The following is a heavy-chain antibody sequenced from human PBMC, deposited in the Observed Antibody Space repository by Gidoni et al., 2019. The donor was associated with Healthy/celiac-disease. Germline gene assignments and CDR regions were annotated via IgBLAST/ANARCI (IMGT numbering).Heavy chain of an antibody. CDR3: ARGLYYYDSSGYHPFFDY. Sequence: QVQLQQWGAGLLKPSATLSLTCAVYGGSFSGYYWSWIRQPPGKGLEWIGEINHSGSTNYNPSLKSRVTISVDTSKNQFSLKLSSVTAADTAVYYCARGLYYYDSSGYHPFFDYWGQGTLVTVSS. V-gene: IGHV4-34*01. CDR2: INHSGST. J-gene: IGHJ4*02. D-gene: IGHD3-22*01. CDR1: GGSFSGYY.